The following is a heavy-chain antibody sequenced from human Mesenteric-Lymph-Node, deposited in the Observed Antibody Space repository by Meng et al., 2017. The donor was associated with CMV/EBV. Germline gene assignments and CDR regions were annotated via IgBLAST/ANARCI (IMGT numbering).Heavy chain of an antibody. CDR3: ARTTHPSYSSGWYEDY. V-gene: IGHV4-39*07. Sequence: ETLSLTCTVSGGSIRSSSYYWGWTRQPPGKGLEWIGSIYYSGSTYYNPSLKSRVTISVDTSKNQFSLKLSSVTAADTAVYYCARTTHPSYSSGWYEDYWGQGTLVTVSS. J-gene: IGHJ4*02. D-gene: IGHD6-19*01. CDR2: IYYSGST. CDR1: GGSIRSSSYY.